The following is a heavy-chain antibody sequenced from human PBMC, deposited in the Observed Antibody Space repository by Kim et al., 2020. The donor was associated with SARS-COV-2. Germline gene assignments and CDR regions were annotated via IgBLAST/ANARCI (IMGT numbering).Heavy chain of an antibody. CDR1: GFTFSNAW. Sequence: GGSLRLSCAASGFTFSNAWMSWVRQAPGKGLEWVGRIKSKTDGGTTDYAAPVKGRFTISRDTSKNTLYLQMNSLKTEDKSVYYCNTEYCSGGGCYSYYCGMDVWGQGTAHTVSS. CDR2: IKSKTDGGTT. D-gene: IGHD2-15*01. J-gene: IGHJ6*02. CDR3: NTEYCSGGGCYSYYCGMDV. V-gene: IGHV3-15*01.